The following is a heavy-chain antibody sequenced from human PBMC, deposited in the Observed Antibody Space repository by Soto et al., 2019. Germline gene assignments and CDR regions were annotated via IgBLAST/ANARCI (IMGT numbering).Heavy chain of an antibody. CDR1: GGSFSDYY. V-gene: IGHV4-34*02. Sequence: QVQLQQWGAGLLKPSDTLSLTCAVYGGSFSDYYWSWIRQTPEKGLEWIWEVSHSGSTTYNPSLKNRVTIAIDTSKNQFSLTLNSVTAADTAMYFCAREEPASRHHDYWGQGNLVTVSS. CDR2: VSHSGST. J-gene: IGHJ4*02. CDR3: AREEPASRHHDY. D-gene: IGHD1-26*01.